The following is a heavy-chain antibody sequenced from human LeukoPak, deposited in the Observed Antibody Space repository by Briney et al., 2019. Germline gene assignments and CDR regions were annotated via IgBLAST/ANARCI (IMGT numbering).Heavy chain of an antibody. CDR2: INPNSGGT. V-gene: IGHV1-2*06. CDR3: ARARAIAVAGSPYYYYYMDV. Sequence: ASVKVSCKASGYTFTGYYMHWVRQAPGHGLEWMGRINPNSGGTNYAQKCQGRVTMTKDTSISTAYMELSRLRSDDTAVYCCARARAIAVAGSPYYYYYMDVWGKGTTVTVSS. CDR1: GYTFTGYY. D-gene: IGHD6-19*01. J-gene: IGHJ6*03.